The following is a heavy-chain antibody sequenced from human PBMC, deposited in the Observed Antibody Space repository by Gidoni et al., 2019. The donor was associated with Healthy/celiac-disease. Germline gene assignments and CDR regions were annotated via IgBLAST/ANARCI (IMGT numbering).Heavy chain of an antibody. CDR3: ARRGGDHYYDSSGYYDH. V-gene: IGHV4-39*01. D-gene: IGHD3-22*01. J-gene: IGHJ5*02. Sequence: QLQLQESGPGLVKPSETLSLTCTVSGGSISRSSYYWGWIRQPPGKGLEWIGSIYYSGSTYYNPSLKSRVTISVDTSKNQFSLKLSSVTAADTAVYYCARRGGDHYYDSSGYYDHWGQGTLVTVSS. CDR2: IYYSGST. CDR1: GGSISRSSYY.